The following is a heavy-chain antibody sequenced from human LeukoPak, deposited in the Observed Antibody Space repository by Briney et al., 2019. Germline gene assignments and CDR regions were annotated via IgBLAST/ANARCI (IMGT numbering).Heavy chain of an antibody. V-gene: IGHV3-23*01. Sequence: GGSLRLSCAASGFTFSSYAMSWVRQAPGKGLEWVSAISGSGGSTYYADSVKGRFTISRDNSKNTLYLQMNSLRAEDTAVYYCATERDYSNYVPPDYWGQGTLVTVSS. CDR3: ATERDYSNYVPPDY. CDR2: ISGSGGST. J-gene: IGHJ4*02. D-gene: IGHD4-11*01. CDR1: GFTFSSYA.